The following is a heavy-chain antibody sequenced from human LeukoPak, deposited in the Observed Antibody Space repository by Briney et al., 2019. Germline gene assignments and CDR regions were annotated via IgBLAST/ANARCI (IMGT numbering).Heavy chain of an antibody. D-gene: IGHD3-22*01. CDR2: IFIDGNS. CDR3: AGQEGGYYCMDY. V-gene: IGHV4-4*07. CDR1: GDSISSYH. J-gene: IGHJ4*02. Sequence: PSETPSLTCTVSGDSISSYHWTWIRQPAGEGLEWLGRIFIDGNSDYHPSLKSRITMSVDTSKNQFSLKLSSVTAADTAVYYCAGQEGGYYCMDYWGQGTLVTVSS.